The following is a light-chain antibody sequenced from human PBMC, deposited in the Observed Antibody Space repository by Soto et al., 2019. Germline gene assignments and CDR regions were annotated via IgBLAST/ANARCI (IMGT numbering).Light chain of an antibody. Sequence: DIVMTQSPDSLAVSLGERATINCKSSQSLLYTSNNKNYLAWYQQKPGQPPKLLIYWASTRESGVPDRFSGSRSGTDFTLHLRSLQAEDGAVFYCQQYYNTPYTFGQGTKLEIK. CDR2: WAS. CDR1: QSLLYTSNNKNY. J-gene: IGKJ2*01. CDR3: QQYYNTPYT. V-gene: IGKV4-1*01.